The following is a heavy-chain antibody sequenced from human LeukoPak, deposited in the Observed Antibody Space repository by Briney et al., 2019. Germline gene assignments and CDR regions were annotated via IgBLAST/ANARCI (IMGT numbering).Heavy chain of an antibody. CDR3: ARAFTQRWLQLTPLGY. CDR1: GYTFTIYA. V-gene: IGHV1-3*01. J-gene: IGHJ4*02. Sequence: ASVTVSREASGYTFTIYALHWVRQPRAQRLEWVGWINGGNGNTKYSQKFQGRVTITRDTSASTAYMELSSLRSEDTAVYYCARAFTQRWLQLTPLGYWGQGTLVTVSS. D-gene: IGHD5-24*01. CDR2: INGGNGNT.